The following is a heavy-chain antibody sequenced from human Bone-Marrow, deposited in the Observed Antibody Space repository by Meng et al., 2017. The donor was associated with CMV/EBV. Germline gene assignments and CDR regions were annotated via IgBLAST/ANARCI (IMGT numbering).Heavy chain of an antibody. V-gene: IGHV4-61*01. CDR3: ARSPPGGFWSGSRCWFDA. J-gene: IGHJ5*02. Sequence: SIGCFFCILLRLPPVQGLEFIGFISYNANTTYNPSLKCLVTISADTSKTPFSLRLLSVPAADTAISYCARSPPGGFWSGSRCWFDAWGQGTLVTVSS. D-gene: IGHD3-3*01. CDR2: ISYNANT. CDR1: SIGCFF.